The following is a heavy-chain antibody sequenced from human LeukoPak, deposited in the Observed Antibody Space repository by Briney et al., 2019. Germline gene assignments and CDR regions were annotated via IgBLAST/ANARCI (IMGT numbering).Heavy chain of an antibody. CDR3: ARDMGIVVVPAAIDY. CDR1: GFTFSSYA. D-gene: IGHD2-2*03. CDR2: ISSNGGST. Sequence: GGSLRLSCAASGFTFSSYAMHWVRQAPGKGLEYVSAISSNGGSTYYANSVKGRFTISRDNSKNTLYLQMGSLRAEDMAVYYCARDMGIVVVPAAIDYWGQGTQVTVSS. J-gene: IGHJ4*02. V-gene: IGHV3-64*01.